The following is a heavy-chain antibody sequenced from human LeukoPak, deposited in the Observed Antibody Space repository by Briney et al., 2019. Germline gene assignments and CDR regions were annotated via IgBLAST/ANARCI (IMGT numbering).Heavy chain of an antibody. CDR3: ARLPGADVVVVAQGGDGMDV. Sequence: NPGGSLRLSCAASGFTFSSYSMNWVRQAPGKGLEWVSSISISSSYIYYADSVKGRFTISRDNAKNSLYLQMNSLRAEDTAVYYCARLPGADVVVVAQGGDGMDVWGQGTTVTVSS. CDR2: ISISSSYI. CDR1: GFTFSSYS. J-gene: IGHJ6*02. D-gene: IGHD2-15*01. V-gene: IGHV3-21*01.